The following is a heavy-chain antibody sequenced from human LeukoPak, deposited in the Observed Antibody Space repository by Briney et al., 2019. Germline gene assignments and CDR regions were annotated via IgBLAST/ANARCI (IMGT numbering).Heavy chain of an antibody. J-gene: IGHJ4*02. CDR3: AKCGLYTFGLYNY. CDR2: IKQAGSEK. CDR1: RFTFSSYG. D-gene: IGHD5-18*01. V-gene: IGHV3-7*01. Sequence: PGGSLRLSCAASRFTFSSYGMHWVRQAPGKGLEWVANIKQAGSEKYYVDSVKGRFTISRDDAKNSVYLQMNSLRAEDTAVYYCAKCGLYTFGLYNYWGQGTLVTVSS.